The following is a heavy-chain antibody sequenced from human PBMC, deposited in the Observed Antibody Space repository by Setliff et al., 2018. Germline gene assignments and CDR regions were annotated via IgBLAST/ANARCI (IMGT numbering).Heavy chain of an antibody. V-gene: IGHV3-48*01. D-gene: IGHD2-15*01. CDR1: GFTFNTYL. J-gene: IGHJ5*02. Sequence: PGGSLRLSCAASGFTFNTYLMNWVRQAPGKGLEWVSHIRDTGTTVHYADSVKGRFTISRDNAKNSLYLQMNSLRAEDTAVYYCARGSGDHCSGASCYATQYNWFDPWGQGTLVTVSS. CDR3: ARGSGDHCSGASCYATQYNWFDP. CDR2: IRDTGTTV.